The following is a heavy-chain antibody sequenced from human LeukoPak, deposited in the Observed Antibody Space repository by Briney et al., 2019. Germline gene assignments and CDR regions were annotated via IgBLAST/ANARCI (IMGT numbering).Heavy chain of an antibody. J-gene: IGHJ5*02. CDR2: ISANGGRT. D-gene: IGHD6-19*01. Sequence: GGSLRLSCAASGFSFSSFFMHWVRQAPGKGLEYVSGISANGGRTYYANSVKGRFTISRDNSKNTLYLHLGSLRPEDMAVYYCARGTRFITVAGTSLSFDPSGQGILVIVSS. CDR1: GFSFSSFF. CDR3: ARGTRFITVAGTSLSFDP. V-gene: IGHV3-64*01.